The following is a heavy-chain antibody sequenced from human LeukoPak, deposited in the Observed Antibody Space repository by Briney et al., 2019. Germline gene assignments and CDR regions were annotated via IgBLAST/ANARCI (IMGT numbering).Heavy chain of an antibody. J-gene: IGHJ4*02. Sequence: ASVKVSCKASGYTFTVYYMHWVRQAPGQGLEWMGWINPNSGGTNYAQKFQGRVTMTRDTSISTAYMELSRLRSDDTAVYYCARDRPSVHSSGYDPADYYFDYWGQGTLVTVSS. CDR2: INPNSGGT. CDR1: GYTFTVYY. D-gene: IGHD3-22*01. CDR3: ARDRPSVHSSGYDPADYYFDY. V-gene: IGHV1-2*02.